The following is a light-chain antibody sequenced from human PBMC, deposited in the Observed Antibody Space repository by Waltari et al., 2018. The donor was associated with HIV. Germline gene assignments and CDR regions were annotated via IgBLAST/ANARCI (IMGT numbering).Light chain of an antibody. J-gene: IGLJ1*01. Sequence: QSVLTQPPSASGTPGQTVTISCSGSSSNIGNDNVYWYQQLLGMTPKLLIYKNYQRPSGVPDRFAGSKSGTSASLAISGLRSEDEADYYCVGWDGSLSGYVFGAGTTVTVL. V-gene: IGLV1-47*01. CDR2: KNY. CDR1: SSNIGNDN. CDR3: VGWDGSLSGYV.